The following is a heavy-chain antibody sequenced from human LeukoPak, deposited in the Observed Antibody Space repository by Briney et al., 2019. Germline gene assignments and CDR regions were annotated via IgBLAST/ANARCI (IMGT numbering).Heavy chain of an antibody. CDR1: GFTFSIYW. J-gene: IGHJ4*02. Sequence: GGSLRLSCAASGFTFSIYWMSWVRQAPGKGLEWVSAISGSGGSTYYADSVKGRFTISRDNSKNTLYLQMNSLRAEDTAVYYCAKDRAGMTTVTSVDYWGQGTLVTVSS. D-gene: IGHD4-17*01. CDR2: ISGSGGST. V-gene: IGHV3-23*01. CDR3: AKDRAGMTTVTSVDY.